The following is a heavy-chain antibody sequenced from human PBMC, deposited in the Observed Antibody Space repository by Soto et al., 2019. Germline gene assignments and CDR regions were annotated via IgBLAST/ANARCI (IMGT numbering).Heavy chain of an antibody. Sequence: ASVKVSCKASGYTFTSYGISWVRQAPGQGLEWMGWISAYNGNTNYAQKLQGRVTMTTDTSTSTAYMELRSLRSDDTAVYYCARHALPYCGGDCYFDYWGQGTLVTVSS. CDR2: ISAYNGNT. D-gene: IGHD2-21*01. CDR1: GYTFTSYG. J-gene: IGHJ4*02. CDR3: ARHALPYCGGDCYFDY. V-gene: IGHV1-18*01.